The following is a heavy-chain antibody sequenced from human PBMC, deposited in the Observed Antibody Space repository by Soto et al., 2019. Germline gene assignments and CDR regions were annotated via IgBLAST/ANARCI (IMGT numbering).Heavy chain of an antibody. CDR3: AKDMVNANSVWDPFDI. CDR1: GFTFRNFA. V-gene: IGHV3-23*01. Sequence: EVQLLESGGGLVQPGGSLRLSCAASGFTFRNFAMTWVRQAPGKRLEWVSTIGSVGGDTYYADFVKGRFTIYRDDSKNTLGLQMNSLRAEDTAIYFCAKDMVNANSVWDPFDIWGQGTMVTVSS. D-gene: IGHD2-8*01. CDR2: IGSVGGDT. J-gene: IGHJ3*02.